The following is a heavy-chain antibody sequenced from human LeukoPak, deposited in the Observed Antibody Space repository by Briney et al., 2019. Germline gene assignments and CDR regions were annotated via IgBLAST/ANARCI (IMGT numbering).Heavy chain of an antibody. D-gene: IGHD2-15*01. CDR2: IKSKTDGGTT. V-gene: IGHV3-15*01. CDR1: GFTFSNAW. CDR3: TTGPDIVVVVAATRAGADY. J-gene: IGHJ4*02. Sequence: GGSLRLSCAASGFTFSNAWMSWGRQAPGKGLEWVGRIKSKTDGGTTDYAAPVKGRFTISRDASKHTLYLQMYSPKTADTTVAYCTTGPDIVVVVAATRAGADYWGQGTLVTVSS.